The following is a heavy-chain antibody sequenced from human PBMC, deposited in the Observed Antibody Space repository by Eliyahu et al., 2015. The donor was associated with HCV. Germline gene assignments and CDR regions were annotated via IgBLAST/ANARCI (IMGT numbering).Heavy chain of an antibody. CDR2: IRSKTDGGST. CDR3: SRVSSYYNILTGYLNYRYYYMDV. D-gene: IGHD3-9*01. J-gene: IGHJ6*03. V-gene: IGHV3-49*05. CDR1: GFSFGDWT. Sequence: EVQLVESGGGLVRPGRSLRLSCAGSGFSFGDWTLSWFRQAPGKGVGWVGLIRSKTDGGSTEFAASVRGGFSISRDDSKNIAYLQMNGLRTEDTAVYYCSRVSSYYNILTGYLNYRYYYMDVWGKGTTVTVSS.